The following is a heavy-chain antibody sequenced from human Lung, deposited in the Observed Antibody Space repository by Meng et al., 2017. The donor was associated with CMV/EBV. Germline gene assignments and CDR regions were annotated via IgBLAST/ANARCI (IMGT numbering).Heavy chain of an antibody. D-gene: IGHD2-2*02. V-gene: IGHV3-21*01. CDR1: GFTFRNYW. Sequence: SXAASGFTFRNYWMSWVRQAPGKGLEWVSSISSNSSYIYYADSVEGRFTISRDNAKNSLYLQMNSLRAEDTAVYYCARDLSIVPAAISYYYGMDVWGQGTTVXVSS. CDR3: ARDLSIVPAAISYYYGMDV. J-gene: IGHJ6*02. CDR2: ISSNSSYI.